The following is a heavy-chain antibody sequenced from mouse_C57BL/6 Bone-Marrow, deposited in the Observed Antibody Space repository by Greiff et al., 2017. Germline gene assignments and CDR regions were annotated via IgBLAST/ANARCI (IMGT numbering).Heavy chain of an antibody. CDR2: IWGGGST. CDR3: GKDGMDY. Sequence: VQLVESGPGLVAPSQSLSITCTVSGFSFTSYGVDWVRQPPGKGLEWVGVIWGGGSTNYNSALMSRLIISKDNSKSQVFLQMNSLQTDDTAMYYCGKDGMDYWSQGTSVTVSS. J-gene: IGHJ4*01. V-gene: IGHV2-9*01. CDR1: GFSFTSYG.